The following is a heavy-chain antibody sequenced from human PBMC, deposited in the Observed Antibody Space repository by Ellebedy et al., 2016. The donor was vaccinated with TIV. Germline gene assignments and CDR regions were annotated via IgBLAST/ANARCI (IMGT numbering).Heavy chain of an antibody. CDR3: ARAIYGASYL. CDR1: GFTISNFW. J-gene: IGHJ2*01. V-gene: IGHV3-7*01. CDR2: TKEDGSER. Sequence: GESLKISCAASGFTISNFWMAWVRQAPGKGLQWVGNTKEDGSERYYVDSVRGRFTISRDNTKNSLYLEMNSLRVEDTAVYYCARAIYGASYLWGRGTLVTVSS. D-gene: IGHD4-17*01.